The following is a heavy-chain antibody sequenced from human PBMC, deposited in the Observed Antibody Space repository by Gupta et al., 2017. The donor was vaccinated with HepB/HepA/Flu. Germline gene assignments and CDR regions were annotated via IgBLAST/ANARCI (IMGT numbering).Heavy chain of an antibody. J-gene: IGHJ4*02. CDR2: IYTNGNT. D-gene: IGHD1-26*01. V-gene: IGHV4-4*07. CDR1: GGPISNYY. CDR3: TRDPTGYSPDYFDY. Sequence: QVQLQESGPGLVKPSETLSLTCTVSGGPISNYYWNWIRQPAGKGLEWIGRIYTNGNTNYNPSLKSRVTMSVDTSKNQFSLKLSSVTAADTAVYYCTRDPTGYSPDYFDYWGQGTLVTVSS.